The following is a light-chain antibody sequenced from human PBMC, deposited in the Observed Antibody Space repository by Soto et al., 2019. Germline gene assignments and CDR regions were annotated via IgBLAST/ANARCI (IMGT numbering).Light chain of an antibody. CDR3: CSYTTSNTRQIV. Sequence: QSVLTQPASVSGSPGQSITISCTGTSSDVGGYNYVSWYQQHPGKAPKFMIYDVSNRPSGVSNHFSGSKSGNTASLTISGLQAEEEADYYCCSYTTSNTRQIVFGTGTKVTVL. V-gene: IGLV2-14*01. CDR1: SSDVGGYNY. CDR2: DVS. J-gene: IGLJ1*01.